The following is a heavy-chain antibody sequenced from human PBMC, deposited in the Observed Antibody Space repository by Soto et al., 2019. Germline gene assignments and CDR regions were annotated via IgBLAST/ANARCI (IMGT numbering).Heavy chain of an antibody. CDR1: GFTFSSYA. CDR2: ISGSGGST. D-gene: IGHD2-2*01. J-gene: IGHJ6*03. V-gene: IGHV3-23*01. Sequence: EVQLLESGGGLVQPGGPLRLSCAASGFTFSSYAMTWVRQAPGKGLEWVSAISGSGGSTNYADSVKGRFTISRDNSKNMLYLQRNSLRAEDAAVYYCAKGSCSSTSCYYYYYYIDVWGTGTTVTVSS. CDR3: AKGSCSSTSCYYYYYYIDV.